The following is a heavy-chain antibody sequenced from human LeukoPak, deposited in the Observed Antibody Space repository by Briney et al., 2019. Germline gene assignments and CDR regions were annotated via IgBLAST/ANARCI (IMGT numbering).Heavy chain of an antibody. CDR3: ARLRSGYHDY. J-gene: IGHJ4*02. Sequence: SETLSLTCTVSGGSISRSSSYYWGWIRQPPGKGLEWIGSIYYSGSTYYYPSLKSRVTISVDTSKNQFSLKLSSVTAADTAVYYCARLRSGYHDYWGQGTLVTVSS. D-gene: IGHD3-3*01. CDR2: IYYSGST. CDR1: GGSISRSSSYY. V-gene: IGHV4-39*01.